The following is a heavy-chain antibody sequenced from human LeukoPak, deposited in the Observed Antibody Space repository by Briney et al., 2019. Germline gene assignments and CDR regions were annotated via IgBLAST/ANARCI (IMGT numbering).Heavy chain of an antibody. D-gene: IGHD1-26*01. V-gene: IGHV3-30-3*01. Sequence: GGSLRLSCAASGFTVSSNYMSWVRQAPGKGLEWVAVISYDGSNKYYADSVKGRFTISRDNSKNTLYLQMNSLRAEDTAVYYCASSGSYRFDYWGQGTLVTVSS. CDR3: ASSGSYRFDY. J-gene: IGHJ4*02. CDR1: GFTVSSNY. CDR2: ISYDGSNK.